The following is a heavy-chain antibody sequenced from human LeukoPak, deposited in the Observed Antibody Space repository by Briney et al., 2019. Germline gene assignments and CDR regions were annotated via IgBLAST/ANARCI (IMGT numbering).Heavy chain of an antibody. Sequence: PGGSLRLSCAVSGFIFSDYEMNWVRQAPGKGLEWVSSISRSGSTKYYADSVKGRFTISRDNAKNSLFLQMNSLRAEDTAVYYCARVLRYCSGGNCYSGGLGYMDVWGKGTTVTISS. J-gene: IGHJ6*03. D-gene: IGHD2-15*01. V-gene: IGHV3-11*01. CDR3: ARVLRYCSGGNCYSGGLGYMDV. CDR2: ISRSGSTK. CDR1: GFIFSDYE.